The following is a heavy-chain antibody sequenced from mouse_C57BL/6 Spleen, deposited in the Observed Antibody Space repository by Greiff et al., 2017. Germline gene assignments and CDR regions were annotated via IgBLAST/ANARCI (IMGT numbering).Heavy chain of an antibody. CDR3: ASGGDVGDFDY. CDR1: GYAFSSSW. V-gene: IGHV1-82*01. D-gene: IGHD3-3*01. Sequence: QVQLQQSGPELVKPGASVKISCKASGYAFSSSWMNWVKQRPGKGLEWIGRIYPGDGGTNYNGKFKGKATLTADKSSSTAYMQLSSLTSEDSAVSFCASGGDVGDFDYWGQGTTLTVSS. CDR2: IYPGDGGT. J-gene: IGHJ2*01.